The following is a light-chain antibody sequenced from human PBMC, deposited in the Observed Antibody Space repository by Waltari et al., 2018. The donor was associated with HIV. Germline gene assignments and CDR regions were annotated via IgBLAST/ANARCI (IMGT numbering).Light chain of an antibody. Sequence: SVLTHPPSAPGTPGQRVTISCSASSSIIGSSTLTWYQQPPGAAPKLLIYNNNRRPSGVPGRFSGSKSGTSASLAISGLQSEDEADYYCAAWDDSLNGYVFGTGTKVTVL. CDR3: AAWDDSLNGYV. CDR1: SSIIGSST. CDR2: NNN. J-gene: IGLJ1*01. V-gene: IGLV1-44*01.